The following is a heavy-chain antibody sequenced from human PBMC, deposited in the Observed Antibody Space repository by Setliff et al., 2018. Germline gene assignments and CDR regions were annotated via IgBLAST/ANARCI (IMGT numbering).Heavy chain of an antibody. Sequence: LSLTCAVSGYSISSGYYWGWIRQPPGKGLEWIGSIYHSGSTYYNPSLKSRVTISVDTSKNQFSLKLSSVTAADTAVYYCARHALEYGSGSYKDGMDVWGQGTTVTV. J-gene: IGHJ6*02. D-gene: IGHD3-10*01. CDR2: IYHSGST. CDR1: GYSISSGYY. V-gene: IGHV4-38-2*01. CDR3: ARHALEYGSGSYKDGMDV.